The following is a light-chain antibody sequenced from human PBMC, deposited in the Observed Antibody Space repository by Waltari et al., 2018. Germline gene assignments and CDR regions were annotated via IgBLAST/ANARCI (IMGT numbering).Light chain of an antibody. CDR1: QNIRNY. V-gene: IGKV1-39*01. CDR3: QQGYSRVT. Sequence: DIQVTQSPSSLSASVGDRVTIPCRTSQNIRNYLNWYQQKPGKAPKLLLYAASSLHSDVPSRFSGSGSGADFTLTISSLQPEDYGTYYCQQGYSRVTFGQGTRLEIK. CDR2: AAS. J-gene: IGKJ5*01.